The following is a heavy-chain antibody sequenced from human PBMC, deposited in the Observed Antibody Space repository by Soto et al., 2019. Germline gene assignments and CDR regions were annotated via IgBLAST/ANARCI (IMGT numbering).Heavy chain of an antibody. CDR3: ARTYYYGSGSYYNGGDYYYYMDV. J-gene: IGHJ6*03. Sequence: EAQLLESGGGLVQPGGSLRLSCAASGFTFNNYAMSWVRQAPGKGLEWVSSIHGSGGGTYYTDSVKGRFTVSRDDSKKTLYLQMSSLRSEDTAVYYCARTYYYGSGSYYNGGDYYYYMDVWGKGTTVTVSS. D-gene: IGHD3-10*01. CDR1: GFTFNNYA. CDR2: IHGSGGGT. V-gene: IGHV3-23*01.